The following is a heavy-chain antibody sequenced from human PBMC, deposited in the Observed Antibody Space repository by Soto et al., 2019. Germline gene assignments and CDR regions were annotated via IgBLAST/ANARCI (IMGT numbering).Heavy chain of an antibody. CDR2: ISGSGGST. CDR3: AKDVSSSDGLNDAFDI. Sequence: DVQLVESGGGLVQPGGSLRLSCAASGFTFSSYAMSWVRQAPGKGLEWVSAISGSGGSTYYADSVKGRFTISRDNSKNTLYLQMNSLRAEDTAVYYCAKDVSSSDGLNDAFDIWGQGTMVTVSS. CDR1: GFTFSSYA. J-gene: IGHJ3*02. V-gene: IGHV3-23*04.